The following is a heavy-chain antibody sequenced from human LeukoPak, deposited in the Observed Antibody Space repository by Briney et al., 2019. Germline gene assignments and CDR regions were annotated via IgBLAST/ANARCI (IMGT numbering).Heavy chain of an antibody. CDR1: GGSFSGYY. CDR2: INHSGST. J-gene: IGHJ4*02. Sequence: PSETLSLTCAVYGGSFSGYYWSWIRQPPGKGLEWIGEINHSGSTNYNPSLKSRVTISVDTSKNQFSLKLSSVTAADTAVYYCARGPYIGYYDFWSGYYNFDYWGQGALVTVSS. V-gene: IGHV4-34*01. D-gene: IGHD3-3*01. CDR3: ARGPYIGYYDFWSGYYNFDY.